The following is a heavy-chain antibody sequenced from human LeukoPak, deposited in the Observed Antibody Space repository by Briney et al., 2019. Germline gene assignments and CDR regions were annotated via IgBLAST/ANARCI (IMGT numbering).Heavy chain of an antibody. CDR2: INLNNGGT. Sequence: ASVNVSFKASGSAFTDNYMHWMRQAPAQGLELMGLINLNNGGTNNEQRFQGRVTMTRDTSSSTAYMALSRLRSDDTAVDYCARIINDYIWGSYRTYYFDYWGQGTLVTVSS. CDR1: GSAFTDNY. V-gene: IGHV1-2*02. D-gene: IGHD3-16*02. J-gene: IGHJ4*02. CDR3: ARIINDYIWGSYRTYYFDY.